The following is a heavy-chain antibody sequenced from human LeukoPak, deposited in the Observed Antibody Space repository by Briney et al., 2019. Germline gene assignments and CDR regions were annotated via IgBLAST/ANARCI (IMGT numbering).Heavy chain of an antibody. V-gene: IGHV4-34*01. CDR3: AREMVIGTTGTTADY. Sequence: SETLSLTCAVYGGSFSGYYWSWIRQPPGKGLEWIGEINHSGSTNYNPSLKSRVTISVDTSKNQFSLKLSSVTAADTAVYYCAREMVIGTTGTTADYWGQGTLVTVSS. CDR2: INHSGST. D-gene: IGHD1-1*01. CDR1: GGSFSGYY. J-gene: IGHJ4*02.